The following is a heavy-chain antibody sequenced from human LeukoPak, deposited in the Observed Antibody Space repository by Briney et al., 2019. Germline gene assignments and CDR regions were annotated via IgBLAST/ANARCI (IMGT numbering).Heavy chain of an antibody. CDR2: ISSSGGST. CDR1: GFTFSSYA. J-gene: IGHJ4*02. D-gene: IGHD3-22*01. V-gene: IGHV3-23*01. CDR3: AKVWDTYYYDSSGSFDY. Sequence: GGSLRLSCAASGFTFSSYAMSWVREAPGEGLECVSAISSSGGSTYYADSVKGRFTISRDNSKNTLYLQMNSLRAEDTAVYYCAKVWDTYYYDSSGSFDYWGQGTLVTVSS.